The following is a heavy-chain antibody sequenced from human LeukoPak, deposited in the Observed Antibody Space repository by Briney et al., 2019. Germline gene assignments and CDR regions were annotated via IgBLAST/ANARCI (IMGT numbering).Heavy chain of an antibody. CDR1: GDSISSGGYY. J-gene: IGHJ4*02. Sequence: SETLSLTCTVSGDSISSGGYYWNWIRQPPGKGLEWIGYIYHSGSTYYNPSLKSRVTISVDRSKNQFSLKLSSVTAADTAVYYCARNRDTAMTNWGQGTLVTVTS. V-gene: IGHV4-30-2*01. D-gene: IGHD5-18*01. CDR3: ARNRDTAMTN. CDR2: IYHSGST.